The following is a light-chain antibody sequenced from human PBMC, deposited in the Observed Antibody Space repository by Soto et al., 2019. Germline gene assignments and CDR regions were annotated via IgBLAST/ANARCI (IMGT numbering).Light chain of an antibody. J-gene: IGKJ1*01. Sequence: DIQMTQSPSSLSASEGDRVTITCRASQSISNYLNWYQQKPGKAPKLLIFAASSLQFGVPSRFSGSGSGTDFTLTISSLQPEDFATYYCQQSYSTPQTFGQGTRVEIK. CDR1: QSISNY. CDR3: QQSYSTPQT. V-gene: IGKV1-39*01. CDR2: AAS.